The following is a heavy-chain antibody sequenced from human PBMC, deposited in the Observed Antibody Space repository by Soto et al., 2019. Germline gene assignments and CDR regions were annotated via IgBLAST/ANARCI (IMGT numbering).Heavy chain of an antibody. Sequence: QVQLVQCGAEVKKPGASVKVSCKASGYTFASYVISWMRQAPGQGLEWMGWISAYNGNTNYALKLQGRVTMTTDTSPSTAHMELRSLRSDDTAVYYCARDPPPPDYWGQGTLVTVSS. CDR1: GYTFASYV. CDR3: ARDPPPPDY. V-gene: IGHV1-18*01. J-gene: IGHJ4*02. CDR2: ISAYNGNT.